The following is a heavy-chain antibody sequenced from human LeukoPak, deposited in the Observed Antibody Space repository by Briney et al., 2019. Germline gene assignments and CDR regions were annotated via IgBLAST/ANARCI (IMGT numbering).Heavy chain of an antibody. CDR3: ARQGWGDGYNTFDY. D-gene: IGHD5-24*01. CDR1: GGSISSSSSY. CDR2: IYYSGGT. Sequence: SETLSLTCTVSGGSISSSSSYWGWIRQPPGKGLDWIGSIYYSGGTYYNPSLKSRVTISVDTSKNQFSLKVTSATAAETAVYYCARQGWGDGYNTFDYWGQRALVTVSS. J-gene: IGHJ4*02. V-gene: IGHV4-39*01.